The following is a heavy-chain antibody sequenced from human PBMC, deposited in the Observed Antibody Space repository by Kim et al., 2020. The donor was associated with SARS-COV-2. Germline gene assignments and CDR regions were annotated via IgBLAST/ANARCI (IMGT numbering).Heavy chain of an antibody. CDR2: NSDSGTKYI. V-gene: IGHV3-21*01. D-gene: IGHD2-8*01. CDR1: GFTFNAYS. J-gene: IGHJ4*01. CDR3: VRDGYCTNGLCYDY. Sequence: GGSLRLSCAASGFTFNAYSMAWVRLAPGKGLEWVSSNSDSGTKYIHYADSVMGRFTISRDNAKNSLYLQMNSLRAEDTAVYYCVRDGYCTNGLCYDYWG.